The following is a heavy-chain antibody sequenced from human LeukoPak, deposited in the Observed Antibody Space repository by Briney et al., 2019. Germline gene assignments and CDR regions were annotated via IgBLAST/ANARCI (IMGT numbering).Heavy chain of an antibody. CDR1: DGSISSYY. CDR3: ARGLEGSGYFNFDY. D-gene: IGHD3-22*01. CDR2: IYYSGST. Sequence: SETLSLTCTVSDGSISSYYWSWIRQPPGKGLEWIGYIYYSGSTNYNPSLKSRVTISVDTSKNQFPLKLSSVIAADTAVYYCARGLEGSGYFNFDYWGQGTLVTVSS. V-gene: IGHV4-59*08. J-gene: IGHJ4*02.